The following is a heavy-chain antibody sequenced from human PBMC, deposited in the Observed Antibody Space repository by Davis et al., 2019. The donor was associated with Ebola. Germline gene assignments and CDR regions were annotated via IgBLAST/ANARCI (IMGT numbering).Heavy chain of an antibody. CDR1: GFTFSNFW. Sequence: PGGSLRLSCAASGFTFSNFWMSWVRQAPGKGLEWVANMNQVGSEKHYVDSVKGRFTISRDNAKNSLYLQMNSLRAEDTAVYYCARVLAPGGVRHLIAQYYYYGMDVWGQGTTVTVSS. V-gene: IGHV3-7*03. CDR2: MNQVGSEK. CDR3: ARVLAPGGVRHLIAQYYYYGMDV. J-gene: IGHJ6*02. D-gene: IGHD3-16*01.